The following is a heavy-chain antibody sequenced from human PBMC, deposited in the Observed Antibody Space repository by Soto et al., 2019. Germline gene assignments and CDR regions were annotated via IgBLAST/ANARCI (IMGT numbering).Heavy chain of an antibody. D-gene: IGHD6-13*01. Sequence: QLQLQESGSGLVKPSQTLSLTCAVSGGSISSGGYSWSWIRQPPGKGLEWIGYIYHSGSTYYNPSLKSRVTISVDRSKNQFSLKLSSVTAVDTAVYSCARVGGGSWYFTGGWFDPWGQGTLVTVSS. J-gene: IGHJ5*02. CDR3: ARVGGGSWYFTGGWFDP. CDR1: GGSISSGGYS. CDR2: IYHSGST. V-gene: IGHV4-30-2*01.